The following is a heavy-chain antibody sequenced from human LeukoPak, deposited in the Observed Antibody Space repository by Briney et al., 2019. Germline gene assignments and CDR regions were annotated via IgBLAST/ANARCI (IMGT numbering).Heavy chain of an antibody. CDR3: ARKPQYRFDY. D-gene: IGHD2-2*01. CDR2: INHSGST. J-gene: IGHJ4*02. Sequence: SETLSLTCTVSGGSISDYYLAWIRQPAGKALEWIGEINHSGSTNYNPSLKSRVTISVDTSKNQFSLKLSSVTAADTAVYYCARKPQYRFDYWGQGTLVTVSS. CDR1: GGSISDYY. V-gene: IGHV4-34*01.